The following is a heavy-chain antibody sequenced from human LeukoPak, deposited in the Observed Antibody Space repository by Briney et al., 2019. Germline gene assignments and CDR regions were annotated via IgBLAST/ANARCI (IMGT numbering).Heavy chain of an antibody. CDR3: AREGEMATSAFDY. V-gene: IGHV4-59*01. D-gene: IGHD5-24*01. J-gene: IGHJ4*02. CDR2: IYYSGST. CDR1: GGSISSYY. Sequence: KTSETLSLTCTASGGSISSYYWSWIRQPPGKGLEWIGYIYYSGSTNYNPSLKSRVTISVDTSKNQFSLKLSSVTAADTAVYYCAREGEMATSAFDYWGQGTLVTVSS.